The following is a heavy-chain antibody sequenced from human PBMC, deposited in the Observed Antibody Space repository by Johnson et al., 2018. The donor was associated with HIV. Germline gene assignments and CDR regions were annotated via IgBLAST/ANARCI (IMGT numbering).Heavy chain of an antibody. V-gene: IGHV3-11*04. CDR3: AKGGTVTTDAFDI. D-gene: IGHD4-17*01. J-gene: IGHJ3*02. CDR2: ISSSGSII. CDR1: GFTFSAYY. Sequence: QVQLVESGGGLVKPGGSLRLSCVTSGFTFSAYYMSWIRQAPGKGLECLSYISSSGSIIYYTDSVKGRFTISRDNAKNSLYLHMNSLRVEDTAVYYCAKGGTVTTDAFDIWGQGTMVTVSS.